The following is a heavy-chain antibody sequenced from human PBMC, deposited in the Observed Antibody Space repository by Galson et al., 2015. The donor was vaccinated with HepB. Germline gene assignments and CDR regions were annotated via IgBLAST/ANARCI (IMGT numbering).Heavy chain of an antibody. CDR1: GFTFNNAW. J-gene: IGHJ4*02. CDR3: TTRNWNYEDY. Sequence: SLRLSRAASGFTFNNAWMSWVRQAPGKGLEWVGRIKSKTHGGTTDYAAPVKGTFTISRDDSKNTLYLQMNSLKTEDTAVYYCTTRNWNYEDYWGQGTLVTVSS. V-gene: IGHV3-15*01. CDR2: IKSKTHGGTT. D-gene: IGHD1-7*01.